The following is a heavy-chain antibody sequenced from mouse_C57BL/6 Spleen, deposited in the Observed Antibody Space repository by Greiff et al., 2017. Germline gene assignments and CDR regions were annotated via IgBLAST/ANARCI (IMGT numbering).Heavy chain of an antibody. CDR3: ARSYYGNYVYAMDY. Sequence: VQLQQSGAELVKPGASVKLSCKASGYTFTSYWMHWVKQRPGQGLEWIGMIHPNSGSTNYNEKFKSKATLTVDKSSSTAYMQLSSLTSEDSAVYYCARSYYGNYVYAMDYWGQGTSVTVSS. D-gene: IGHD2-10*01. CDR1: GYTFTSYW. V-gene: IGHV1-64*01. CDR2: IHPNSGST. J-gene: IGHJ4*01.